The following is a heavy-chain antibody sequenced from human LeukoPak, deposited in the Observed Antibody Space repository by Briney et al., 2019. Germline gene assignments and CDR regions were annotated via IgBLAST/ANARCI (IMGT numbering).Heavy chain of an antibody. CDR2: INHSGST. J-gene: IGHJ6*03. Sequence: KPSETLSLTCTVSGGSISSSSYYWGWIRQPPGKGLEWIGEINHSGSTNYNPSLKSRVTISVDTSKNQFSLKLSSGTAADTAVYYCARGGYYDSSGYYYYYYYMDVWGKGTTVTVSS. D-gene: IGHD3-22*01. CDR1: GGSISSSSYY. V-gene: IGHV4-39*07. CDR3: ARGGYYDSSGYYYYYYYMDV.